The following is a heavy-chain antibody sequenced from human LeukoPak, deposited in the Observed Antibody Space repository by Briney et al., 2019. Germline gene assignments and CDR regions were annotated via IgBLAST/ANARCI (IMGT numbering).Heavy chain of an antibody. Sequence: GGSLRFSCAASGFTFSSYEMNWVRQAPGKGLEWVSYISSSGGTIYYADSVKGRFTISRDNAKNSLYLQMNSLRAEDTAVYYCARGAIQLWFDYWGQGTLVTVSS. D-gene: IGHD5-18*01. J-gene: IGHJ4*02. CDR1: GFTFSSYE. CDR2: ISSSGGTI. V-gene: IGHV3-48*03. CDR3: ARGAIQLWFDY.